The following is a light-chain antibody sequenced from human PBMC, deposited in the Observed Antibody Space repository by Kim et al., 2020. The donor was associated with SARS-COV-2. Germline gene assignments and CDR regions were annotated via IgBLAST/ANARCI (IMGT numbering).Light chain of an antibody. CDR2: AAS. V-gene: IGKV1-9*01. CDR1: QGVSSS. CDR3: QQLYFYPLT. Sequence: DIQLTQSPSFLSASVGDRVTITCRASQGVSSSLGWYQQKPGKVPKLLIYAASTLQSGVPSRFSGSGSGTEFTLTISSLQPEDFATYYCQQLYFYPLTFGGGTKVDIK. J-gene: IGKJ4*01.